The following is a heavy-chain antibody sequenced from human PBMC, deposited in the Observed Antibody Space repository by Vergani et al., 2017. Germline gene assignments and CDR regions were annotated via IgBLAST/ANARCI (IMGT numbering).Heavy chain of an antibody. CDR2: INPSGGSP. CDR3: VRDPSKLWTHNYYCYYFDV. D-gene: IGHD7-27*01. CDR1: GYTFTNYY. Sequence: QVQLVQSGAEVKKPGASVKLSCKASGYTFTNYYIHWLRQAPGQGLEWMGIINPSGGSPNYAQRFQGRVSMTRDTSMSTIYMELSSLKSEDTAVYYCVRDPSKLWTHNYYCYYFDVWGKGTTVTVSS. V-gene: IGHV1-46*03. J-gene: IGHJ6*03.